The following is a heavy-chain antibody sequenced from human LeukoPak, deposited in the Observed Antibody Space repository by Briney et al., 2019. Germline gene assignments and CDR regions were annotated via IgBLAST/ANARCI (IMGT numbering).Heavy chain of an antibody. CDR3: ARDHSPLLWFGERSEYYMDV. J-gene: IGHJ6*03. D-gene: IGHD3-10*01. CDR1: GFTFSSYG. CDR2: IRYDGSNK. V-gene: IGHV3-30*02. Sequence: GGSLRLSCAASGFTFSSYGVYWVRQAPGKGLEWVAFIRYDGSNKYYADSVKGRFTISRDNAKNSLYLQMNSLRAEDTAVYYCARDHSPLLWFGERSEYYMDVWGKGTTVTISS.